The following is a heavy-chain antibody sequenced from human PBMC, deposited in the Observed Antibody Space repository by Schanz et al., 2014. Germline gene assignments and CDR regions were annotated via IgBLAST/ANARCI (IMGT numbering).Heavy chain of an antibody. CDR3: ARDGRKYSSGTLDYFDN. D-gene: IGHD6-25*01. CDR2: ISYGGSDK. Sequence: QVQLVESGGGVVQPGRSLRLSCAAFGFSFSTYAMHWVRQAPGKGLEWVAVISYGGSDKYYTDSVKGHFTISRDDSKNTLYLQMNSLRAEDTAIYYCARDGRKYSSGTLDYFDNWGQGTLVTVSS. CDR1: GFSFSTYA. J-gene: IGHJ4*02. V-gene: IGHV3-30*04.